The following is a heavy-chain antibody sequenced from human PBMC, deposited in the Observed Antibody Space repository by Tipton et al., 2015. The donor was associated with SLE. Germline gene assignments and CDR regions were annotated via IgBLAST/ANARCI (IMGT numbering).Heavy chain of an antibody. CDR2: INHGGSEK. V-gene: IGHV3-7*01. D-gene: IGHD1-26*01. Sequence: SLRLSCVASGFTFSDYWMSWVRQAPGKGLEWLAKINHGGSEKEYVDSVKGRFTISGDNTKKSLDLQLDSLRVEDTAVYYCVRGGSYFDKWGQGSLVTVSS. J-gene: IGHJ4*02. CDR3: VRGGSYFDK. CDR1: GFTFSDYW.